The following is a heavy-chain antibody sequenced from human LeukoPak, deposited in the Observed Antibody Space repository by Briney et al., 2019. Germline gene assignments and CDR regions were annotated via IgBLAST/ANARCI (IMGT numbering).Heavy chain of an antibody. CDR3: ARMYSNDYYYYYMDV. J-gene: IGHJ6*03. Sequence: SVKVSCKASGGTFSSYAISWVRQAPGQGLEWMGRIIPILGIANYAQKFQGRVTITADKSTSTAYMELSSLRSEDTAVYYCARMYSNDYYYYYMDVWGKGTTVTVSS. CDR1: GGTFSSYA. D-gene: IGHD1-26*01. V-gene: IGHV1-69*04. CDR2: IIPILGIA.